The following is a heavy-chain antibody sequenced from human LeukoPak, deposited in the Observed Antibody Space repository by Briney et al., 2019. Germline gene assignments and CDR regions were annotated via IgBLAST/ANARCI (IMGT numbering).Heavy chain of an antibody. J-gene: IGHJ4*02. V-gene: IGHV3-33*06. D-gene: IGHD3-16*02. Sequence: GSLRLSCAASGFAFSSYGMHWVRQAPGKGLEWVAVIWYDGSNKYYADSVKGRFTISRDNSKNTLYLQMNSLRAEDTAVYYCAKDADPGVIAIDYWGQGTLVTVSS. CDR2: IWYDGSNK. CDR3: AKDADPGVIAIDY. CDR1: GFAFSSYG.